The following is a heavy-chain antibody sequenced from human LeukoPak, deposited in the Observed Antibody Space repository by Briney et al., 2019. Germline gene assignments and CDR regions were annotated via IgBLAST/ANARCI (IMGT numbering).Heavy chain of an antibody. D-gene: IGHD6-19*01. V-gene: IGHV3-23*01. CDR1: GFTSSSYA. CDR2: ITGSGGYT. Sequence: GGSLRLSCAASGFTSSSYAVSWVRQAPGKGLEWVSAITGSGGYTYNADSVKGRFTISRDNSKNTLYLQMNSLRAEDTAVYYCAKVGVAGGYYWFDPWGQGTLVTVSS. J-gene: IGHJ5*02. CDR3: AKVGVAGGYYWFDP.